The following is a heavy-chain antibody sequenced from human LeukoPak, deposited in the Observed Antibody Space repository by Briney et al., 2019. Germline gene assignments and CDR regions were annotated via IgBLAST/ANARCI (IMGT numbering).Heavy chain of an antibody. CDR1: GGTFSSYA. J-gene: IGHJ5*02. CDR2: IIPIFGTA. Sequence: SVKVSCKASGGTFSSYAISWVRQAPGQGLEWMGGIIPIFGTADYAQKFQGRVTITADESTSTAYMELSSLRSEDTAVYYCARVRVRGDYWFDPWGQGTLVTVSS. CDR3: ARVRVRGDYWFDP. V-gene: IGHV1-69*13. D-gene: IGHD2-21*02.